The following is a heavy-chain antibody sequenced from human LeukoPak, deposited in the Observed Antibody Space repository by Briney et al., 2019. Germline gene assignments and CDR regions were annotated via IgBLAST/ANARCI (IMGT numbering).Heavy chain of an antibody. Sequence: GGSLTLSCAASGFTFSSYGMHWVRQAPAKGLERVAVIWYDGSNKYYADSVKGRFTISRENSNNTLYLQMNSLRAEDTAVYYCVKTRPPDYYGMDVWGQGTTVTVSS. V-gene: IGHV3-33*06. CDR2: IWYDGSNK. CDR3: VKTRPPDYYGMDV. J-gene: IGHJ6*02. CDR1: GFTFSSYG.